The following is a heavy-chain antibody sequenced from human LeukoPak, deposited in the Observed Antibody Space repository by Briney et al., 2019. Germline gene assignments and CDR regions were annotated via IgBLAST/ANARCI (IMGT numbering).Heavy chain of an antibody. D-gene: IGHD6-19*01. CDR2: IYTSGST. J-gene: IGHJ4*02. Sequence: SETLSLTCTASGGSISSYYWSWIRQPAGKGLEWIGRIYTSGSTNYNPSLKSRVTMSVDTSKNQFSLKLSSVTAADTAVYYCARGGGGQWLVLGGFDYWGQGTLVTVSS. CDR3: ARGGGGQWLVLGGFDY. V-gene: IGHV4-4*07. CDR1: GGSISSYY.